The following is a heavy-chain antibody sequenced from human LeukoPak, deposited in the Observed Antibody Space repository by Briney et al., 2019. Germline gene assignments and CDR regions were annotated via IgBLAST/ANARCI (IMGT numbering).Heavy chain of an antibody. CDR3: AKHRYPEYYYYMDV. V-gene: IGHV3-23*01. D-gene: IGHD3-16*02. Sequence: GGSLRLSCAGSEFTFSSYAMSWVRQAPGKGLEWVSAVSGSGRSTYYADSVKGRFTISRDNSKNTLYLQMNSLRAEDTAVYYCAKHRYPEYYYYMDVWGKGTTVTVSS. J-gene: IGHJ6*03. CDR1: EFTFSSYA. CDR2: VSGSGRST.